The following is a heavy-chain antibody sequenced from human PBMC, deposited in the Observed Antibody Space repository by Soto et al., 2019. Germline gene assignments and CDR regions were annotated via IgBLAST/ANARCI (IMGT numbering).Heavy chain of an antibody. CDR3: ARLRLTGYFDY. V-gene: IGHV3-11*05. CDR1: GFTFSDHY. CDR2: ISTSSSYT. Sequence: QVQLVESGGGLVKPGGSLRLSCVASGFTFSDHYMTWIRQAPGKGLEWLSYISTSSSYTNYADSVKGRFTISRDNAMNSLYLQMNSLRAEGTAVYYCARLRLTGYFDYWGQGTLVTVSS. J-gene: IGHJ4*02.